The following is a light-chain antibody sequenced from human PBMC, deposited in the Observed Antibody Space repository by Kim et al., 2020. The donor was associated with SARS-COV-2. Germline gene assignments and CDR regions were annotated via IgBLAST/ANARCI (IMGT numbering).Light chain of an antibody. V-gene: IGKV1-33*01. CDR2: DAS. CDR1: QDVKSY. CDR3: QHYDSLPLT. J-gene: IGKJ4*01. Sequence: ASVGDRVTITCQASQDVKSYLNWYQQKPGKAPKFLIYDASSLATGVPSKFSGAGYGTNFSFTISSLQPEDVATYYCQHYDSLPLTFGGGTKVDIK.